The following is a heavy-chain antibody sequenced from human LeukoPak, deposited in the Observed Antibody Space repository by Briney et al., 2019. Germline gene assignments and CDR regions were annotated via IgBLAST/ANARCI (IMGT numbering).Heavy chain of an antibody. CDR1: GFTFSSYS. CDR2: ISSSSSYI. Sequence: GGSLRLSCAASGFTFSSYSMNWVRQAPGKGLEWVSSISSSSSYIYYADSVKGRFTISRDNAKNSVYLQMNSLRAEDTAVYYCARAPNWNWYYFDYWGQGTLVTVSS. J-gene: IGHJ4*02. CDR3: ARAPNWNWYYFDY. V-gene: IGHV3-21*01. D-gene: IGHD1-7*01.